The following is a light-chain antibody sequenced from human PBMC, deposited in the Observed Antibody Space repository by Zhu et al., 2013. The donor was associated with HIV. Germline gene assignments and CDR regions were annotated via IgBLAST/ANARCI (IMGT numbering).Light chain of an antibody. CDR2: GAS. J-gene: IGKJ4*01. CDR3: QQYVGSPFT. Sequence: EIVLTQSPGTLSLSPGERATLSCRASQSISGTFLSWYQHRPGQAPKLLIYGASSRATGIPDRFSGSGSETDFTLTISRLEPDDFAVYYCQQYVGSPFTFGGGTKVEIK. CDR1: QSISGTF. V-gene: IGKV3-20*01.